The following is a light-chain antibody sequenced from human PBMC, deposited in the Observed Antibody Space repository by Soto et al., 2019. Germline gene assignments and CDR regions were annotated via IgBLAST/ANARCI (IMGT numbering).Light chain of an antibody. J-gene: IGKJ1*01. Sequence: EIVLTQSPGTLSLSPGERATLSCRASQSVTSSYFAWYQQKPGQAPRLLIFGASSRATGIPDRFSGSGSGTVFTLTISRLEPEDFAVYYWQQYGSSPRTFGQGTKVEIK. V-gene: IGKV3-20*01. CDR2: GAS. CDR1: QSVTSSY. CDR3: QQYGSSPRT.